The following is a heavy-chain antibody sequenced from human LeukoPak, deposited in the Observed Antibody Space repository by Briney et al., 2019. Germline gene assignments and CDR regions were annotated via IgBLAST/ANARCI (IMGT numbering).Heavy chain of an antibody. CDR3: ARAIVVVPAALGGNY. D-gene: IGHD2-2*01. J-gene: IGHJ4*02. CDR1: GFTFSSYA. CDR2: ISYDGSNK. V-gene: IGHV3-30-3*01. Sequence: GESLRLSCAASGFTFSSYAMHWVRQAPGKGLEWVAVISYDGSNKYYADSVKGRFTISRDNSKNTLYLRMNSLRAEDTAVYYCARAIVVVPAALGGNYWGQGTLVTVSS.